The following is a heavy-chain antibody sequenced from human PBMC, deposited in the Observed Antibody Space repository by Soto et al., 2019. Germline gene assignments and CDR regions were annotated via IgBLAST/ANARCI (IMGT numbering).Heavy chain of an antibody. J-gene: IGHJ4*02. CDR1: GFTFSIYD. CDR3: ARGGSAAAGTRSGVLIDY. CDR2: IGTAGDA. Sequence: EVQLVESGGGLVQPGGSLRLSCAASGFTFSIYDMRWVHQTTGKGLEWVSAIGTAGDAYYPGSVKGRFTISRENAKNSLYLQMNSLRVEDTAVYYCARGGSAAAGTRSGVLIDYWGQGTLVTVSS. V-gene: IGHV3-13*01. D-gene: IGHD6-13*01.